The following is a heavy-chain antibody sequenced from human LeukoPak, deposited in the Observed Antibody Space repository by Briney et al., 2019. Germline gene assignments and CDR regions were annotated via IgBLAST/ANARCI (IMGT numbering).Heavy chain of an antibody. CDR1: GGSISSSSYY. CDR3: AREPADSGSYSGLDY. Sequence: SETLSLTCTVSGGSISSSSYYWGWIRQSPGKGLEWIGSIYYSGSTYYNPSLKSRVTMSVDTSKNQFSLKLSSVTAADTAVYYCAREPADSGSYSGLDYWGQGTLVTVSS. V-gene: IGHV4-39*07. D-gene: IGHD1-26*01. CDR2: IYYSGST. J-gene: IGHJ4*02.